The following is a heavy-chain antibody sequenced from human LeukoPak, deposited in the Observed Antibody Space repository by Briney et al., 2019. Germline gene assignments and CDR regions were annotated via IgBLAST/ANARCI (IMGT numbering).Heavy chain of an antibody. Sequence: GGSLRLSCAASGFTFSSYAMSWVRQAPGKGLEWVSAISGSGGSTYYADSVKGRFTISRDNSKNTLYLQMNGLRAEDTAVYYCAKGRGYDFWSGYCDYWGQGTLVTVSS. CDR1: GFTFSSYA. CDR3: AKGRGYDFWSGYCDY. J-gene: IGHJ4*02. CDR2: ISGSGGST. D-gene: IGHD3-3*01. V-gene: IGHV3-23*01.